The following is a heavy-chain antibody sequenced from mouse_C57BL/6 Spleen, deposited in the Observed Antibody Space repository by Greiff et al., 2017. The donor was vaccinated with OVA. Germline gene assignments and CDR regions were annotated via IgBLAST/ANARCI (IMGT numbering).Heavy chain of an antibody. CDR3: ASGGGTTGPWYFDV. CDR2: IDPSDSYT. Sequence: QVQLQQPGAELVMPGASVKLSCKASGYTFTSYWMHWVKQRPGQGLEWIGEIDPSDSYTNYNQKFKGKSTLTVDKSSSTAYMQLSSLTSADSAVYYGASGGGTTGPWYFDVWGTGTTVTVSS. V-gene: IGHV1-69*01. J-gene: IGHJ1*03. D-gene: IGHD1-1*01. CDR1: GYTFTSYW.